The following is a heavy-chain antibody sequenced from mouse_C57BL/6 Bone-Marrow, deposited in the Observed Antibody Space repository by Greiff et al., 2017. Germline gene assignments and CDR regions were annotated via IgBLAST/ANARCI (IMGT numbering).Heavy chain of an antibody. CDR1: GYTFTSYT. CDR3: ARGRLRRVFDY. CDR2: INPSSGYT. Sequence: QVQLQQSGAELARPGASVKMSCKASGYTFTSYTMHWVKQRPGQGLEWIGYINPSSGYTKYNQKFKDKATLTADKSSITAYMQLSSLTSEDSAVYYCARGRLRRVFDYWGQGTTLTVSS. D-gene: IGHD2-4*01. V-gene: IGHV1-4*01. J-gene: IGHJ2*01.